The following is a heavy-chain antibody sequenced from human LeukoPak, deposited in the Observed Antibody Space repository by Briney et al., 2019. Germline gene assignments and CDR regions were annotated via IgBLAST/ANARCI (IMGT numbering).Heavy chain of an antibody. J-gene: IGHJ4*02. CDR2: MNPNSGNT. CDR1: GYTFTSYD. Sequence: ASVKVSCKASGYTFTSYDINWVRQATGQGLEWMGWMNPNSGNTGHAQKFQGRVTITRNTSISTAYMEMSSLRSEDTAVYYCARGNYCSSTSCFDYWGQGTLVTVSS. V-gene: IGHV1-8*03. D-gene: IGHD2-2*01. CDR3: ARGNYCSSTSCFDY.